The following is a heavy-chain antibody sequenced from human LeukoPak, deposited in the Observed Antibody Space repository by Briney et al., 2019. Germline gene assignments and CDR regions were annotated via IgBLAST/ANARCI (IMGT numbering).Heavy chain of an antibody. CDR1: GFTFSSYA. J-gene: IGHJ4*02. CDR2: VSGSGGDT. CDR3: AKSASGSYFDS. V-gene: IGHV3-23*01. Sequence: GSLRLSCAASGFTFSSYALNWVRQAPGKGLEWVSSVSGSGGDTHYADPVKGRFTISRDNSKNTLYLQMNSLRAEDTAVYYCAKSASGSYFDSWGQGTLVTVSS. D-gene: IGHD1-26*01.